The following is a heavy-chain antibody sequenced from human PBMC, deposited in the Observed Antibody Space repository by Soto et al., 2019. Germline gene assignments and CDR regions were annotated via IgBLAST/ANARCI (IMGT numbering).Heavy chain of an antibody. CDR3: ARFDPSNRGPGFDY. V-gene: IGHV4-59*01. J-gene: IGHJ4*02. CDR2: IYYSGST. D-gene: IGHD4-4*01. Sequence: SETLSLTCTVSGGSISSYYWSWIRQPPGKGLEWIGYIYYSGSTNYNPSLKSRVTISVDTSKNQFSLKLSSVTAADTAVYYCARFDPSNRGPGFDYWGQGTLVTVSS. CDR1: GGSISSYY.